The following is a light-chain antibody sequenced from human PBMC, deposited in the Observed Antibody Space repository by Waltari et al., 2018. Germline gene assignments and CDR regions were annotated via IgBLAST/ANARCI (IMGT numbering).Light chain of an antibody. V-gene: IGLV1-44*01. J-gene: IGLJ3*02. CDR2: SNN. CDR1: SSNIGSTT. CDR3: AAWDDSLAWV. Sequence: QSVLTQPPSASGTPGQRVTISCSGSSSNIGSTTVNWYQQPPGTAPKRLIYSNNQRPSGVPGRFSGSKSGTSASLAISGLQSEDEADYYCAAWDDSLAWVFGGGTKLTVL.